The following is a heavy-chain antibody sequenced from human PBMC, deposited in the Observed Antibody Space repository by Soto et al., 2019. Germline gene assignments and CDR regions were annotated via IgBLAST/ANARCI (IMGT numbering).Heavy chain of an antibody. CDR2: ISYDGSNK. Sequence: GGSLRLSCAASGFPFSSYVMHLVRQSPGKGLEWVAVISYDGSNKYYADSVKGRFTISRDNSKNTLYLQMNSLRAEDTAVYYCARGISTHYYYHYGMDVWGQGTRVTVSS. CDR3: ARGISTHYYYHYGMDV. CDR1: GFPFSSYV. V-gene: IGHV3-30-3*01. J-gene: IGHJ6*02.